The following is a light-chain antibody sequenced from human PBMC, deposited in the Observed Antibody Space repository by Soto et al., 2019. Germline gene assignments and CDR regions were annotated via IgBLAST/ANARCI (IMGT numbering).Light chain of an antibody. CDR1: QSVSNN. CDR2: GAS. V-gene: IGKV3D-15*01. CDR3: QRYNNWPLT. Sequence: EIVMTQSPGTLSLSPGERATLSCRASQSVSNNYLAWYQQKPGQAPRLLIYGASNRATGIPARFSGSGSGTEFTLTINSLQSEDFAVYYCQRYNNWPLTFGGGTKVDIK. J-gene: IGKJ4*01.